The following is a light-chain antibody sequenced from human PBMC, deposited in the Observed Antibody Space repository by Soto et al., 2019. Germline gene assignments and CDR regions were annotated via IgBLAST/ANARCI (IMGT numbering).Light chain of an antibody. CDR1: QSVSSSY. V-gene: IGKV3-20*01. Sequence: EIVLTQSPGTLSLSPGERATLSCSASQSVSSSYLAWYQQIPGQAPRLLIYGASSRATGLPDRFSGRGSGTDLTLTIIRLESEDFAVYYCQQYCSSPPKLFGQGTKVEI. CDR3: QQYCSSPPKL. CDR2: GAS. J-gene: IGKJ1*01.